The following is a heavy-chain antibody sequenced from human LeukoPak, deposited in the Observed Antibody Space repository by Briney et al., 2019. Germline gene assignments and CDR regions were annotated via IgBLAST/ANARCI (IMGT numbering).Heavy chain of an antibody. Sequence: GGSLRLSCAASGFTFSAYWMTWVRQAPGKGLERVANIKEDGTEKNYVDSVKGRFTISRDNVKKSLYLEMNSLRVEDTAAHYCARGRWSDYWGQGTQVTVSS. CDR1: GFTFSAYW. J-gene: IGHJ4*02. CDR3: ARGRWSDY. CDR2: IKEDGTEK. D-gene: IGHD5-24*01. V-gene: IGHV3-7*01.